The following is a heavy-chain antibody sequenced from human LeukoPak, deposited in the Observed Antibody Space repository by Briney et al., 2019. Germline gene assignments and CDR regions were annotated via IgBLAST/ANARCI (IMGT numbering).Heavy chain of an antibody. J-gene: IGHJ4*02. Sequence: GGSLRLSCAASGFTFSSYWMHWVRQAPGKGLVWVSRINSDGSSTSYADSVKGRFTISRDNAKNTLYLQMNSLRAEATPFYYCPRVHSYGPGPTTFDSWGQGPLVTVSS. D-gene: IGHD5-18*01. CDR1: GFTFSSYW. V-gene: IGHV3-74*01. CDR3: PRVHSYGPGPTTFDS. CDR2: INSDGSST.